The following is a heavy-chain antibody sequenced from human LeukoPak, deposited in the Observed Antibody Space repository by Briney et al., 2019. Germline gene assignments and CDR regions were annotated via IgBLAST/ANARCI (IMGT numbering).Heavy chain of an antibody. CDR1: GGSSSSYC. D-gene: IGHD3-22*01. V-gene: IGHV3-7*01. Sequence: GGGPRLSSAASGGSSSSYCMNSGRDAPRGRGEWGSRINHRRSVSYYLDSVRGGFTTPRDNTKNSLYLQMSNLRAEETAVYFCARDGVRRYRGAGVVVLGLWGERTLVTLPS. J-gene: IGHJ4*02. CDR3: ARDGVRRYRGAGVVVLGL. CDR2: INHRRSVS.